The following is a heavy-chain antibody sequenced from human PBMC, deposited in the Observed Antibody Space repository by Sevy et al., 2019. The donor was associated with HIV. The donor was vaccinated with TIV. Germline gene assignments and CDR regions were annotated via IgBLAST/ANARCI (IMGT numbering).Heavy chain of an antibody. J-gene: IGHJ6*02. Sequence: GWSLRLSCAASGFTFSTYSMHWVRQAPGKGLEWVSYISKSSRNIYYADSVKGRFTISRDNAKNSLYLQMNSLRAEDTGVYYCAREILVIPYYYYAMDVWGQGTTVTVSS. CDR3: AREILVIPYYYYAMDV. V-gene: IGHV3-48*01. CDR2: ISKSSRNI. D-gene: IGHD3-9*01. CDR1: GFTFSTYS.